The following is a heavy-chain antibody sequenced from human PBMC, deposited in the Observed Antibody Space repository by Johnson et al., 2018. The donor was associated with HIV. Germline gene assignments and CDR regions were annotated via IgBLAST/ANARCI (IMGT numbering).Heavy chain of an antibody. CDR2: ISGSGGST. V-gene: IGHV3-NL1*01. Sequence: QMLLVESGGGVVQPGRSLRLSCAASGFTFSSYGMHWVRQAPGKGLEWVSAISGSGGSTYYADSVKGRFTISRDNSKNTLYLQMNSLRAEDTAVYYCARGGYSSGWIYAFDIWGQGTMVTVSS. CDR3: ARGGYSSGWIYAFDI. D-gene: IGHD6-19*01. J-gene: IGHJ3*02. CDR1: GFTFSSYG.